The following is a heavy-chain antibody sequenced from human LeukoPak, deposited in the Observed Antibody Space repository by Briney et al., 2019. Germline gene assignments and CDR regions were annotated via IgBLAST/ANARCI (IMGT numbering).Heavy chain of an antibody. CDR2: INSNNGGT. CDR3: ARGGSGSGYLYYFDS. J-gene: IGHJ4*02. CDR1: GYTFKDYS. D-gene: IGHD3-10*01. V-gene: IGHV1-2*06. Sequence: ASVKVSCKSSGYTFKDYSIHWVRQAPGQGLEWMGRINSNNGGTSYAQNFQGRVTMTRDTSISTTSMEVNGLTSDDTAVYYCARGGSGSGYLYYFDSWGQGTPVSVSS.